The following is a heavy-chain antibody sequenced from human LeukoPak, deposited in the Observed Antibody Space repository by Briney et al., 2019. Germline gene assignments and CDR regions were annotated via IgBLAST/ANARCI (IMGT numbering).Heavy chain of an antibody. D-gene: IGHD3-22*01. J-gene: IGHJ4*02. Sequence: ASVKVSCKASGYTFTSYGLSWVRQAPGQGVEWMGWISAYNGNTNYAQRLQGRVTMTTDTSTSTAYMELRSLRSDDTAVYYCARRGSGYYDSSGYEDYWGQGTLVTVSS. CDR2: ISAYNGNT. CDR3: ARRGSGYYDSSGYEDY. CDR1: GYTFTSYG. V-gene: IGHV1-18*01.